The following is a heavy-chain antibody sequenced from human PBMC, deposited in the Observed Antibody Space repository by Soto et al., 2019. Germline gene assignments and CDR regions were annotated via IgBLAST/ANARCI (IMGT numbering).Heavy chain of an antibody. J-gene: IGHJ6*02. V-gene: IGHV5-10-1*01. D-gene: IGHD3-22*01. CDR1: GYSFTSYW. Sequence: PGESLKISCKGSGYSFTSYWISWVRQMPGKGLEWMGRIDPSDSYTNYSPSFQGHVTISADKSISTAYLQWSSLKASDTAMYYCARHDSSGYAYYYYYGMDVWGQGTTVTVSS. CDR2: IDPSDSYT. CDR3: ARHDSSGYAYYYYYGMDV.